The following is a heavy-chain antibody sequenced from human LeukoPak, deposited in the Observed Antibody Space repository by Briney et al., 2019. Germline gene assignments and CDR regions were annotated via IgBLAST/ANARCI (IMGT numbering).Heavy chain of an antibody. D-gene: IGHD6-13*01. CDR1: GFTVRSNY. CDR3: AKVCSSSWYPRNWFDP. J-gene: IGHJ5*02. V-gene: IGHV3-53*01. CDR2: IYGGGSV. Sequence: GGSLRLSCAASGFTVRSNYMSWVRQAPGKGLEWVSIIYGGGSVFYADSVKGRFTISRDNSKNTLYLQMNSLRAEDTAVYYCAKVCSSSWYPRNWFDPWGQGTLVTVSS.